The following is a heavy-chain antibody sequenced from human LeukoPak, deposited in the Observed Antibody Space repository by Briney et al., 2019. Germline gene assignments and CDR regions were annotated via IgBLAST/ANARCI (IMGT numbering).Heavy chain of an antibody. D-gene: IGHD3-22*01. J-gene: IGHJ4*02. CDR2: IKQDGSEK. CDR1: GFTFSSYW. Sequence: GGSLRLSCAASGFTFSSYWMSWVRQAPGKGLEWVANIKQDGSEKYYVDSVKGRFTISRDNAKNSLHLQMNSLRAEDTAVYYCAKYHSGYYPILGYWGQGTLVTVSS. V-gene: IGHV3-7*03. CDR3: AKYHSGYYPILGY.